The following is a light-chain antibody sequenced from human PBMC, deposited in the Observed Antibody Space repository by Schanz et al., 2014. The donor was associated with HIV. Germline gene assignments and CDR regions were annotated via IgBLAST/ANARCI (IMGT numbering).Light chain of an antibody. V-gene: IGLV2-14*03. CDR3: SSYTNTNSWV. CDR2: GVF. CDR1: NNDIGSYTY. Sequence: QSALTQPASVSGSPGQSITVSCTGTNNDIGSYTYVAWYQQHPGKAPKVVVYGVFDRPSGVSNRFSGSKSGNTASLTISGLQAEDEADYYCSSYTNTNSWVFGGGTKLTVL. J-gene: IGLJ3*02.